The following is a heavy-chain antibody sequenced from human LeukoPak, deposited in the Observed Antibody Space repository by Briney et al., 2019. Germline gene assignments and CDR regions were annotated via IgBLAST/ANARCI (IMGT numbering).Heavy chain of an antibody. V-gene: IGHV5-51*01. CDR3: ARLGDSGGYSNPTNWLGP. D-gene: IGHD3-22*01. CDR1: GYIFTRYW. CDR2: IYPGDSDT. Sequence: GESLKISGQGSGYIFTRYWIDWVRQMPGKGLEWMGIIYPGDSDTRYSPSFQGQVTISADKSISTAYLQWSSLKASDTAMYYCARLGDSGGYSNPTNWLGPWGQGTLVTVSS. J-gene: IGHJ5*02.